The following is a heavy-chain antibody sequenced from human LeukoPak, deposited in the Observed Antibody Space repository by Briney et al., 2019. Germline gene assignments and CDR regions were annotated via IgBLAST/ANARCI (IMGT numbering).Heavy chain of an antibody. Sequence: SETLSLTCTVSGASVSGSPYYWGWIRQPPGKGLEWIGSIYYSGRTCYNPSLKSRVTISIDTSKNQFSLKLSSVTAADTAVYYCATDSWSRDAFDIWGQGTMVTVSS. J-gene: IGHJ3*02. D-gene: IGHD3-22*01. CDR1: GASVSGSPYY. V-gene: IGHV4-39*07. CDR2: IYYSGRT. CDR3: ATDSWSRDAFDI.